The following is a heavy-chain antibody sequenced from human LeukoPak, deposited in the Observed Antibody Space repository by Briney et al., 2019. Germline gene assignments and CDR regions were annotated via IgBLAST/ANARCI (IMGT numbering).Heavy chain of an antibody. D-gene: IGHD1-26*01. CDR1: RFTFSNYA. CDR3: ARVGGGGSYDFDY. Sequence: GGSLRLSCAASRFTFSNYAMSWVRQAPGKGLEWVANIKQDGSEKYYVDSVKGRFTISRDNAKNSLYLQMNSLRAEDTAVYYCARVGGGGSYDFDYWGQGTLVTVSS. J-gene: IGHJ4*02. V-gene: IGHV3-7*01. CDR2: IKQDGSEK.